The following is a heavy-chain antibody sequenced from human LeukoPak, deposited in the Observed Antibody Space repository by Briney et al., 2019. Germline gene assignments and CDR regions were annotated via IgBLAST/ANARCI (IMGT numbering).Heavy chain of an antibody. D-gene: IGHD6-6*01. CDR1: GFTVSTNY. V-gene: IGHV3-53*01. CDR3: AKDPDGGSSSDFDY. J-gene: IGHJ4*02. Sequence: PGGSLRLSCAASGFTVSTNYMTWVRQAPGKGLEWVSLIYSGGSTDYADSVKGRFTISRDNSKNTVYLQMNSLRAEDSAVYYCAKDPDGGSSSDFDYWGQGTLVTVSS. CDR2: IYSGGST.